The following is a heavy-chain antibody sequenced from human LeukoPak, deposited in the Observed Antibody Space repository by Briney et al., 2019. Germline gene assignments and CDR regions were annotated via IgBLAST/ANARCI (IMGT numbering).Heavy chain of an antibody. V-gene: IGHV1-2*02. CDR1: GYTFTGHY. J-gene: IGHJ4*02. CDR2: INPKNAGT. D-gene: IGHD6-13*01. Sequence: ASVKVSCKASGYTFTGHYMHWVRQAPGQGLEWMGWINPKNAGTNYAQKFQGRVTMTRDTPTGTVYMELSRLSSDDTAVYYCARTLYIAAAPGGFDYWGQGTLVTVSS. CDR3: ARTLYIAAAPGGFDY.